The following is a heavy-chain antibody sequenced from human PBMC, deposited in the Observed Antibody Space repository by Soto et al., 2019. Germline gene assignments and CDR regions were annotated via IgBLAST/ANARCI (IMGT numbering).Heavy chain of an antibody. CDR1: GYTLTTYG. J-gene: IGHJ6*02. Sequence: GASVKVSCKASGYTLTTYGISWVRQAPGQGLEWMGWISAYNCKNNYAQKFQGRVTMTTDTSTSKAYMELRSLRSDDTAVYYCARDLSTYYDFWSGYWSAGDYYYYYGMDVWGQGTTVTVYS. D-gene: IGHD3-3*01. CDR2: ISAYNCKN. CDR3: ARDLSTYYDFWSGYWSAGDYYYYYGMDV. V-gene: IGHV1-18*01.